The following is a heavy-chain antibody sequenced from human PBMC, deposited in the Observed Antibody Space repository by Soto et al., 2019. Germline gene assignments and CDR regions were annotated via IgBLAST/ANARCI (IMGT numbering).Heavy chain of an antibody. J-gene: IGHJ4*02. Sequence: QVPLVQSGAEVKKPGASVKVSCKASGYTFTGYYMHWVRQAPGQGLEWMGWINPNSGGTNYAQKFQGRVTMTRDTSISTAYMELSRLRSDDTAVYYCARDSICSSTSCYTVLGQQLGVGPDYWGQGTLVTVSS. CDR2: INPNSGGT. CDR3: ARDSICSSTSCYTVLGQQLGVGPDY. CDR1: GYTFTGYY. V-gene: IGHV1-2*02. D-gene: IGHD2-2*02.